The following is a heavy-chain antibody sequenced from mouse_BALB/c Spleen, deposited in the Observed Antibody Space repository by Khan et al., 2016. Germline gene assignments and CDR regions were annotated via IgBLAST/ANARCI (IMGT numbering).Heavy chain of an antibody. J-gene: IGHJ2*01. CDR3: ARGMITTFDY. Sequence: EVQLQESGPGLVKPSQSLSLTCTVTGYSITSDYAWNWIRQFPGNKLEWMGYISYSDSTNYNPSLKSRISITRDTSKNQFFLQLNSVTTEDTATYYCARGMITTFDYWGPGTTLTVSS. D-gene: IGHD2-4*01. CDR2: ISYSDST. CDR1: GYSITSDYA. V-gene: IGHV3-2*02.